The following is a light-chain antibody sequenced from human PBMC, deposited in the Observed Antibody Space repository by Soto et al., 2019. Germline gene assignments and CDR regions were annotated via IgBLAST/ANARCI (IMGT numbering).Light chain of an antibody. CDR2: DVS. J-gene: IGLJ1*01. V-gene: IGLV2-14*01. CDR3: SSYTSSRERV. CDR1: SSDVGGYNY. Sequence: QSALTQPASVSGSPGQSITISCTGTSSDVGGYNYVSWYHQHPGKAPKLMIYDVSNRPSGVSNRFSGSKSGNTASLTISGLQAEDEADYYCSSYTSSRERVFGTGTKLTVL.